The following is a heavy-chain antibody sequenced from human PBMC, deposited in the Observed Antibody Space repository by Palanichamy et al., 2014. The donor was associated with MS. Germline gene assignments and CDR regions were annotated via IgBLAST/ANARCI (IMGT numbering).Heavy chain of an antibody. Sequence: EVQLVESGGDVVQPGGSLRLSCAASGFTFSGYWMHWVRQAPGKGLIWVARTDNDGSATSYADSVKGRFTVSRDNAKNTLYLEMNSLSAEDTAVYFCARDKAPGYFDYWGQGTLVTASS. CDR1: GFTFSGYW. J-gene: IGHJ4*02. V-gene: IGHV3-74*01. CDR3: ARDKAPGYFDY. CDR2: TDNDGSAT. D-gene: IGHD6-13*01.